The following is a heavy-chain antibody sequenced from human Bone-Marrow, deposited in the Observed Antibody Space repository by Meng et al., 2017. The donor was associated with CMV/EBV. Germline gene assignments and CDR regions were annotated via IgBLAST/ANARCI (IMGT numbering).Heavy chain of an antibody. CDR3: AKDVISGYNRYYYDMDV. V-gene: IGHV3-9*01. D-gene: IGHD5-12*01. CDR2: ISWNGGYV. J-gene: IGHJ6*04. CDR1: GFMFDERA. Sequence: GGSLRLSCAASGFMFDERAMHWVRQAPGKGLEWVSGISWNGGYVGYADSVKGRFTISRDSAKNSLYLQMNSLRPEDTGLYYCAKDVISGYNRYYYDMDVWGTGTTVT.